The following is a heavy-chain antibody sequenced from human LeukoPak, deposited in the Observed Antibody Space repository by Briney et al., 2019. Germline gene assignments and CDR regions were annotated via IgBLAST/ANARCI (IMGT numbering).Heavy chain of an antibody. CDR1: GFTFSSYW. CDR2: IKQDGREK. V-gene: IGHV3-7*01. J-gene: IGHJ4*02. CDR3: ARDVAIEGGYDLLDY. D-gene: IGHD5-12*01. Sequence: PGGSLRLSCAASGFTFSSYWMSWVRQAPGKGLEWVANIKQDGREKYYVDSVKGRFTISRDNAKNSLYLQMNSLRAEDTAVYYCARDVAIEGGYDLLDYWGQGTLVTVSS.